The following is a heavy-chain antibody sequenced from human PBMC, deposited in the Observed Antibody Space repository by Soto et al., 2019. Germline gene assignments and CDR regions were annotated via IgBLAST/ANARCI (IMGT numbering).Heavy chain of an antibody. CDR1: GFTISRYG. Sequence: GGSLRLSCAASGFTISRYGMSWVRQAPGKGLEWVSTFSGTDTRTYYADSVKGRSTVSRDNSKSTQYLQMNSLRAEDTAVYYCAKATMVRGVNITGAFDIWGQGTMVTVS. J-gene: IGHJ3*02. CDR2: FSGTDTRT. CDR3: AKATMVRGVNITGAFDI. D-gene: IGHD3-10*01. V-gene: IGHV3-23*01.